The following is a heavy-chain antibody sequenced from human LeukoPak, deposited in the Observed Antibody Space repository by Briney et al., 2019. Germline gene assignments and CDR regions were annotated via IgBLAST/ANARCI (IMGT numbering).Heavy chain of an antibody. CDR3: ANEVRPNDY. D-gene: IGHD1-1*01. V-gene: IGHV3-23*01. CDR1: GFSFSSHA. J-gene: IGHJ4*02. Sequence: PGGSLRLSCAASGFSFSSHAMCWVRQAPGKGLEWVSSIDISGGSTYHADSVQGRFTISRDNSKNTLYLQMNSLRAEDTALYYCANEVRPNDYWGQGTLVTVSS. CDR2: IDISGGST.